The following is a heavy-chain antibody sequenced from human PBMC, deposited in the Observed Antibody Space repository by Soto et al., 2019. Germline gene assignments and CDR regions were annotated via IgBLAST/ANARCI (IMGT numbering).Heavy chain of an antibody. CDR1: GFTFSSYG. CDR3: ARDPGGHDAFDI. D-gene: IGHD3-10*01. J-gene: IGHJ3*02. CDR2: IWYYGSNK. Sequence: QVQLVESGGGVVQPGRSLRLSCAASGFTFSSYGMHWVRQAPGKGLEWVAVIWYYGSNKYYADSVKGRFTISRDNSKNTLYLQMNSLRAEDTAVYYCARDPGGHDAFDIWGQGTMVTVSS. V-gene: IGHV3-33*01.